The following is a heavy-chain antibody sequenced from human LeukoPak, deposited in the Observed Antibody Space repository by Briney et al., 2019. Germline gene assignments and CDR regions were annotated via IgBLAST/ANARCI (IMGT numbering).Heavy chain of an antibody. CDR2: ISWDGGST. V-gene: IGHV3-43*01. CDR3: AKAYGDGDYVPNEYFQH. CDR1: GFTFDDYT. Sequence: PGGSLRLSCAASGFTFDDYTMHWVRQAPGKGLEWVSLISWDGGSTYYADSVKGRFTISRDNSKNSLYLQMNSLRTEDTALYYCAKAYGDGDYVPNEYFQHWGQGTLVTVSS. J-gene: IGHJ1*01. D-gene: IGHD4-17*01.